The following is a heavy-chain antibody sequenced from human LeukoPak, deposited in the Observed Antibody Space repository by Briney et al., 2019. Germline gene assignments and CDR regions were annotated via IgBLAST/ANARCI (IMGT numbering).Heavy chain of an antibody. CDR1: GFLFSDYE. CDR3: VRDGYSYGYDFDY. Sequence: GGSLRLSCGASGFLFSDYEMNWVRQAPGKGLEWISYISTRGGTIYYADSVEGRFTISRDNAKNAPYLQMNSLRVEDTAFYYCVRDGYSYGYDFDYWGQGTLVAVSP. D-gene: IGHD5-18*01. V-gene: IGHV3-48*03. J-gene: IGHJ4*02. CDR2: ISTRGGTI.